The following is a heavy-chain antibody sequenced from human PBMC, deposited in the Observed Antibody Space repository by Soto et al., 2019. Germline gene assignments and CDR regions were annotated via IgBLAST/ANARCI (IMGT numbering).Heavy chain of an antibody. CDR3: ARAPVGMDSINFFDH. V-gene: IGHV4-30-4*01. CDR1: GDSISGDGYH. D-gene: IGHD2-8*01. CDR2: IYNGGRT. Sequence: PSETLSLTCTVSGDSISGDGYHWSWIRQSPGKGLEWIGYIYNGGRTFYRPSLESRINMSLDATKNSYSLRLTSVTAADTAVYYCARAPVGMDSINFFDHWGQGILVTVS. J-gene: IGHJ4*02.